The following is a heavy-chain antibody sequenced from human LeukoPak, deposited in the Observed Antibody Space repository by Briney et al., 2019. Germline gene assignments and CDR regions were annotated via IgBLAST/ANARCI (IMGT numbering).Heavy chain of an antibody. CDR1: GFTFDDYA. Sequence: GGSLRLSCAASGFTFDDYAMHWVRQAPGKGLEWVSGISWNSGSIGYADSVKGRFTISRDNAKNSLYLQMNSLRAEDTALYYCTTVGIYYYDSSGYPLGYWGQGTLVTVSS. CDR3: TTVGIYYYDSSGYPLGY. CDR2: ISWNSGSI. J-gene: IGHJ4*02. V-gene: IGHV3-9*01. D-gene: IGHD3-22*01.